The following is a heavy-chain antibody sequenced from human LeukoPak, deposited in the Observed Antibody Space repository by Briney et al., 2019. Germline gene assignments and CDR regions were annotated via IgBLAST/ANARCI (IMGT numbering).Heavy chain of an antibody. J-gene: IGHJ4*02. D-gene: IGHD6-19*01. V-gene: IGHV3-30*04. CDR1: GFTFSSYA. CDR2: ISYDGSNK. Sequence: GGSLRLSCAASGFTFSSYAMHWVRQAPGKGLEWVAVISYDGSNKYYADSVKGRFTISRDNSKNTLYLQMNSLRAEDTAVYYCARELAVAGIFPLTPTDYWGQGTLVTVSS. CDR3: ARELAVAGIFPLTPTDY.